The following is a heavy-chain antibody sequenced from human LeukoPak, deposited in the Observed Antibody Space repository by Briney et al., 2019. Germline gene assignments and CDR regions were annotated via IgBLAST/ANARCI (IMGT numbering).Heavy chain of an antibody. CDR1: GFTFSSYE. Sequence: PGGSLRLSCAASGFTFSSYEMSWFRQAPGKGLEWVGFIRSKAYGGTTEYVASVKGRFTISRDDSKSIAYLQMNSLKTEDTAVYYCTRGIQLWQYYFDYWGQGTLVTVSS. J-gene: IGHJ4*02. V-gene: IGHV3-49*03. CDR3: TRGIQLWQYYFDY. D-gene: IGHD5-18*01. CDR2: IRSKAYGGTT.